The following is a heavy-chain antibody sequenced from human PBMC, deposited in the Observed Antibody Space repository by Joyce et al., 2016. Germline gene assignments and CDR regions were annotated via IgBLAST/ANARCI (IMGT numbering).Heavy chain of an antibody. J-gene: IGHJ4*02. Sequence: EVQLVQSGAELKKPGESLKISCKGSEYRFTGYWIAWVRQMPGKGMQGMGIIYPGDSETRYSPSFQGQVTISADKSINTAYLQWSSLKASDTAIYYCARGDIAVAGQAFDYWGQGTLVTVSS. CDR2: IYPGDSET. CDR1: EYRFTGYW. D-gene: IGHD6-19*01. CDR3: ARGDIAVAGQAFDY. V-gene: IGHV5-51*01.